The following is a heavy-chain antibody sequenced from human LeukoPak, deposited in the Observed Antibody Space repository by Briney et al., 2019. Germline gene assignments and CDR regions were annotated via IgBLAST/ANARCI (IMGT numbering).Heavy chain of an antibody. Sequence: PSETLSLTCAVSGGSISSGGYSWSWIRQPPGKGLEWIGYIYTGGSTNYNPSLKSRVTISVDTSKSQFSLKLSSVTAADTAVYYCARHHDYRVLGFDYWGQGTLVTVSS. V-gene: IGHV4-61*08. D-gene: IGHD4-11*01. J-gene: IGHJ4*02. CDR3: ARHHDYRVLGFDY. CDR1: GGSISSGGYS. CDR2: IYTGGST.